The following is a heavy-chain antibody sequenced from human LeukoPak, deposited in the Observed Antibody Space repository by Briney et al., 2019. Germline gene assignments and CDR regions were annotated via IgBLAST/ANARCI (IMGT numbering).Heavy chain of an antibody. V-gene: IGHV4-34*01. J-gene: IGHJ4*02. CDR2: INHSGST. Sequence: PSETLSLTCAVYGGSLSGFYWSWIRQPPGKGLEWIGEINHSGSTNYNPSLKSRVTISVDPCKNQSSPQLSSASAADTAVYYCARATPKGYYGSGSYSPFDNWGQGTLVTVSS. D-gene: IGHD3-10*01. CDR1: GGSLSGFY. CDR3: ARATPKGYYGSGSYSPFDN.